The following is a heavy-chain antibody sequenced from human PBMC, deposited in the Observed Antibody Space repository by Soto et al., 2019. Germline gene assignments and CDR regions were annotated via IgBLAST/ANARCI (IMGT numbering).Heavy chain of an antibody. Sequence: GGSLRLSCAASGFTLSSYAMSWVRQAPGRGLEWVSGISESGGITYHADSVKGRFTISRDNSKNTLYLQINSLRAEDTAVYYCAKSRFSQLAGIYAMDVWGQGTTVTVSS. D-gene: IGHD6-19*01. V-gene: IGHV3-23*01. CDR2: ISESGGIT. CDR3: AKSRFSQLAGIYAMDV. CDR1: GFTLSSYA. J-gene: IGHJ6*02.